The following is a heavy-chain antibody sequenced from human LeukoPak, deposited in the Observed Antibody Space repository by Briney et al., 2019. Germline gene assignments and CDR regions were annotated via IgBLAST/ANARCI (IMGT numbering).Heavy chain of an antibody. D-gene: IGHD2-2*01. CDR2: IYYSGRT. J-gene: IGHJ4*02. V-gene: IGHV4-39*07. CDR1: WGSLNSSSYD. Sequence: EALSLPCSVFWGSLNSSSYDWGSTGSPPGKGLEWIGRIYYSGRTYYNLSLKSRVTISVDTSKNQFSMKLSSVNAADTAVYYCARDRPDYQLLSWKYYFDYCGQGTLVTVSS. CDR3: ARDRPDYQLLSWKYYFDY.